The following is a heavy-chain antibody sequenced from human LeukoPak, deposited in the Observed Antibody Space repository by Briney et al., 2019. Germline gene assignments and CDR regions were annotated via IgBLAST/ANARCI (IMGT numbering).Heavy chain of an antibody. J-gene: IGHJ4*02. CDR2: IRSKGYGGTT. CDR3: ARTLRAAAGKYYFDY. CDR1: EFTFGDYA. Sequence: GRSLRLSCTVSEFTFGDYALSWVRQAPGKGLEWVSFIRSKGYGGTTEYAASVKGRFTISRDDSKGIAFLQMNSLKTEDTALYYCARTLRAAAGKYYFDYWGQGTLVTVSS. D-gene: IGHD6-13*01. V-gene: IGHV3-49*04.